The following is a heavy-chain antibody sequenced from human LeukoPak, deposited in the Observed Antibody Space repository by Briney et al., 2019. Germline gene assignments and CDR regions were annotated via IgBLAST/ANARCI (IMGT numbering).Heavy chain of an antibody. D-gene: IGHD1-26*01. J-gene: IGHJ4*02. CDR3: ATGSGDYSFDF. Sequence: SETLSLTCTVSGGSIKSYYWSWIRQPAGKGLEWIGRIHTSGSTNSNPSLKSRVTLSVNTSKNQFSLRLSSVTAADTAFYYCATGSGDYSFDFWGQGTLVTVSS. CDR1: GGSIKSYY. CDR2: IHTSGST. V-gene: IGHV4-4*07.